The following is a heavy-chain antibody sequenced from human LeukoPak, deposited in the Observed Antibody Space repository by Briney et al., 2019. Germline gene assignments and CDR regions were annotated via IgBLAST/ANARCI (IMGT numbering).Heavy chain of an antibody. J-gene: IGHJ4*02. CDR2: TYYRSKWYN. V-gene: IGHV6-1*01. D-gene: IGHD1-26*01. CDR3: ARGSGSSRDYYFDY. CDR1: GDSVSSNSAA. Sequence: SQTLSLTCAISGDSVSSNSAAWNWFRQSPSRGLEWLGRTYYRSKWYNEYVVSVKSRIIINPDTSKNQFSLQLNSVTPEDTAIYYCARGSGSSRDYYFDYWGQGTLVTVSS.